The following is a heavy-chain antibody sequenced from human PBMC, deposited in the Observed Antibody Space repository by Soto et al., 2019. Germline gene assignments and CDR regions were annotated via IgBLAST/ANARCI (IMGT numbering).Heavy chain of an antibody. J-gene: IGHJ6*02. CDR1: GGSISSGGYY. V-gene: IGHV4-31*03. D-gene: IGHD4-17*01. Sequence: SETLSLTCTVSGGSISSGGYYWSWIRQHPGKGLEWIGYIYYSGSTYYNPSLKSRVTISVDTSKNQFSLKLSSVTAADTAVYYCARGLNGDYPGYYYLTNVWGQGTTVTVSS. CDR2: IYYSGST. CDR3: ARGLNGDYPGYYYLTNV.